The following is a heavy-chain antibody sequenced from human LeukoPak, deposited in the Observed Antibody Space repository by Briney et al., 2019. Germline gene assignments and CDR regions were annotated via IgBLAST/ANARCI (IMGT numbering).Heavy chain of an antibody. D-gene: IGHD6-13*01. CDR1: GYTFTSYG. CDR3: ARDSVAAAGYYMDV. CDR2: ISAYNGNT. J-gene: IGHJ6*03. Sequence: GASVKVSCKASGYTFTSYGISWVRQAPGQGLEWMGWISAYNGNTNYAQKFQGRVTMTRDTSISTAYMELSRLTSDDTAVYYCARDSVAAAGYYMDVWGKGTTVTVSS. V-gene: IGHV1-18*01.